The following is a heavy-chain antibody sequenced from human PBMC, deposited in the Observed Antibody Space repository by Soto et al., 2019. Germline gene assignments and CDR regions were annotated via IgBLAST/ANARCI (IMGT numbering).Heavy chain of an antibody. V-gene: IGHV3-9*01. Sequence: EVQLVESGGGLVQPGRSLRLSCATSGFTFHNYAMHWVRLAPGKGLEWVSGISWNSGNIGYADSVKGRFTISRDNAKNSLYLQMTSLRAEDTALYKCAKMEGSFDYWGREPLVTVPP. D-gene: IGHD3-3*01. CDR3: AKMEGSFDY. J-gene: IGHJ4*02. CDR1: GFTFHNYA. CDR2: ISWNSGNI.